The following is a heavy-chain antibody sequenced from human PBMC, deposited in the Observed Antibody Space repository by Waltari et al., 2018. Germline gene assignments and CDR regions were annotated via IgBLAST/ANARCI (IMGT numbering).Heavy chain of an antibody. Sequence: EVQLVESGGGLVQPGGSLRLSCAASGFPFSSYRMNWVRLSPGKGLDWVAYISSSSSTIYYADSVKGRFTISRDNAKNSLYRQMNSLRAEDTAGYYCARVAVVGGWGQGTLVTVSS. CDR3: ARVAVVGG. CDR1: GFPFSSYR. J-gene: IGHJ4*02. D-gene: IGHD6-19*01. V-gene: IGHV3-48*01. CDR2: ISSSSSTI.